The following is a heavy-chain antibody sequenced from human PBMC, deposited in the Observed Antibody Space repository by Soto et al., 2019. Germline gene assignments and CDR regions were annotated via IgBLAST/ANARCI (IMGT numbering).Heavy chain of an antibody. J-gene: IGHJ6*03. D-gene: IGHD3-3*01. CDR3: ARDSGRYYDFWSGYYIGQYYYYMDV. CDR1: GFTFSSYW. V-gene: IGHV3-7*01. Sequence: GGSLRLSCAASGFTFSSYWMSWVRQAPGKGLEWVANIKQDGSEKYYVDSVKGRFTISRDNAKNSLYLQMNSLRAEDTAVYYCARDSGRYYDFWSGYYIGQYYYYMDVWGKGTTVTVSS. CDR2: IKQDGSEK.